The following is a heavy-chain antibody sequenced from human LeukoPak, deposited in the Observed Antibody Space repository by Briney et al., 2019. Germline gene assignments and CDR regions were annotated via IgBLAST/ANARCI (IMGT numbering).Heavy chain of an antibody. CDR2: INPNSGGT. Sequence: ASVKVSCKASGYTFTGYYMHWVRQAPGQGLEWMGWINPNSGGTNYAQKFQGRVTMTRDTSISTAYMELSRLRSDDTAVYYCARVEAYSYGYRYFDYWGQGTLVTVSS. CDR1: GYTFTGYY. CDR3: ARVEAYSYGYRYFDY. V-gene: IGHV1-2*02. J-gene: IGHJ4*02. D-gene: IGHD5-18*01.